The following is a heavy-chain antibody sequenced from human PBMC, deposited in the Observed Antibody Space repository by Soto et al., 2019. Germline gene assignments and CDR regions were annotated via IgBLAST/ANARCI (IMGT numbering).Heavy chain of an antibody. CDR2: IYSSGST. J-gene: IGHJ4*02. V-gene: IGHV4-61*01. Sequence: SETLSLTCTVSGGSVSSDTHYWSWIRRPPGKRLEWIGFIYSSGSTNYNPSLKSRVTMSVDTSKNQFSLKLLSVTTADTAVYFCAAGEASSRNLAPYYLDFWGQGTLVTVSS. CDR3: AAGEASSRNLAPYYLDF. D-gene: IGHD6-13*01. CDR1: GGSVSSDTHY.